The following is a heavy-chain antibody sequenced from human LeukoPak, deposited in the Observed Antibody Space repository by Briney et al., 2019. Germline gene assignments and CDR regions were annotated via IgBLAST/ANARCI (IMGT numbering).Heavy chain of an antibody. Sequence: ASVKVSCKTSGYTFTSYGITWVRQAPGQGLEWMGWISAYNANTNYVQKLQGRVTMTTDTSTSTAYMELRSLRSDDTAVYYCARDRESILWFGELLDYWGQGTLVTVSS. J-gene: IGHJ4*02. CDR2: ISAYNANT. CDR1: GYTFTSYG. D-gene: IGHD3-10*01. V-gene: IGHV1-18*01. CDR3: ARDRESILWFGELLDY.